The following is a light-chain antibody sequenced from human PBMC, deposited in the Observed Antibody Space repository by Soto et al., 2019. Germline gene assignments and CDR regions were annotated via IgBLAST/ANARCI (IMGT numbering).Light chain of an antibody. V-gene: IGKV3-20*01. CDR2: GAS. CDR3: QQYGSSPRT. J-gene: IGKJ4*01. CDR1: QSVSSSY. Sequence: DIVLTQSPGTLSLSPGERATLSCRASQSVSSSYLAWYQQKPGQAPRPLIYGASSRATGIPDRFSGSGSGPAFTLTISRLEPEDFAVYYCQQYGSSPRTFGGGTKV.